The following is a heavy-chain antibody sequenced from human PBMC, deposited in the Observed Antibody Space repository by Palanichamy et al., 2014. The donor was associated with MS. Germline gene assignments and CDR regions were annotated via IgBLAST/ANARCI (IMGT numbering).Heavy chain of an antibody. CDR3: ARDSSYGMDV. J-gene: IGHJ6*02. V-gene: IGHV4-34*02. Sequence: QVQLQQWGAGLLKPSETLSLTCAVNGGSFSNYYWSWIRQSPGKGLEWIGDINDSGITIYIPSLRSRLTMSLDTSKNHFSLQLRSVTAADTAVYYCARDSSYGMDVWGQGTTVTVSS. CDR2: INDSGIT. CDR1: GGSFSNYY. D-gene: IGHD2-21*01.